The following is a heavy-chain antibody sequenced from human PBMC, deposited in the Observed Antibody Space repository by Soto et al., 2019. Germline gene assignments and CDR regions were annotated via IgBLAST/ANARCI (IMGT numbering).Heavy chain of an antibody. CDR1: GFTFSTYA. CDR2: IIGRGGST. V-gene: IGHV3-23*01. Sequence: EVQLLESGGGLVQPGGSLSLSCAALGFTFSTYALSWVRQAPGRGLEWVSAIIGRGGSTYYADSVKGRFTISRDNSKNTLYLQMNSLRAEDTAVYYCAKSRGKIAAAGNDYWGQGTLVTVSS. CDR3: AKSRGKIAAAGNDY. J-gene: IGHJ4*02. D-gene: IGHD6-13*01.